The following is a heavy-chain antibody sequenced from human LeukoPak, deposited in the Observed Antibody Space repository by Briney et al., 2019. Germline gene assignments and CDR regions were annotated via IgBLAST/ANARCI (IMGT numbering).Heavy chain of an antibody. CDR3: ATNSGYDSGQIRY. J-gene: IGHJ4*02. CDR1: GYTFSGYY. D-gene: IGHD5-12*01. Sequence: ASVKVSCKASGYTFSGYYMHWVRQAPGQGLEWMGRINPNSGGTNYAQKFQGRVTMTRDTSISTAYMELSRLRSDDTAVYYCATNSGYDSGQIRYWGQGTLVTVSS. CDR2: INPNSGGT. V-gene: IGHV1-2*06.